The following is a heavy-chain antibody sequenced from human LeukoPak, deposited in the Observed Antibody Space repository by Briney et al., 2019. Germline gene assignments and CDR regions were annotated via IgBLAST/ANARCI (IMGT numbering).Heavy chain of an antibody. V-gene: IGHV1-2*02. CDR2: IDPHSGGT. D-gene: IGHD3-22*01. Sequence: GASVKVSCRASGYTFIDYYMSWVRQAPGHGLEWMGWIDPHSGGTKYAQKFQGRVTMTRDTSISTAYMKLSRLRFDDTAVYYCAREYYDSSGRKHAFDMWGQGTMVTVSS. CDR3: AREYYDSSGRKHAFDM. J-gene: IGHJ3*02. CDR1: GYTFIDYY.